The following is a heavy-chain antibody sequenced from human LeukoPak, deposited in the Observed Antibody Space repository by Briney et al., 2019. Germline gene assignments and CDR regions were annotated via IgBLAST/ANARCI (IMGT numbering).Heavy chain of an antibody. CDR2: ISSGT. D-gene: IGHD3-10*01. CDR3: AKDSNKATMVRVVMGRGNWFDP. J-gene: IGHJ5*02. CDR1: GFTFSDYY. Sequence: GGSLRLSCAASGFTFSDYYMSWIRQAPGKGLEWAAYISSGTYYADSVKGRFTISRDNAKNSLYLQMNSLRAEDTAVYYCAKDSNKATMVRVVMGRGNWFDPWGQGSLVTVSS. V-gene: IGHV3-11*01.